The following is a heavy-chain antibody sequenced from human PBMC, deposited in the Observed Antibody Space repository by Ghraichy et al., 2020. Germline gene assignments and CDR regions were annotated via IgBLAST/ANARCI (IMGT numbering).Heavy chain of an antibody. V-gene: IGHV3-48*02. CDR2: ISSSSRTI. J-gene: IGHJ6*02. D-gene: IGHD4-23*01. CDR1: GFSFSNYI. Sequence: GESLNISCAASGFSFSNYIMNWVRQAPGKGLEWVSHISSSSRTISYVDSVKGRFTVSKDNAKNSLFLQMNSLRDEDTAVYYCARASRVVRFYYYDALDVWGQGTTVTVSS. CDR3: ARASRVVRFYYYDALDV.